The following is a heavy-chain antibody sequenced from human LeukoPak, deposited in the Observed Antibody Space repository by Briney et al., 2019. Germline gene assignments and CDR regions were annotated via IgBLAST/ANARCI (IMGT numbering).Heavy chain of an antibody. CDR1: GYTFSGYY. Sequence: ASVKVSCKASGYTFSGYYMHWVRQAPGQGLEWMGWINPNSGGTNYAQKFQGRVTMTRDTSISTAYMELIRLRSADTAVYYCARVGRAFTARSSFFDYWGQGTLVTVCS. V-gene: IGHV1-2*02. J-gene: IGHJ4*02. D-gene: IGHD6-6*01. CDR3: ARVGRAFTARSSFFDY. CDR2: INPNSGGT.